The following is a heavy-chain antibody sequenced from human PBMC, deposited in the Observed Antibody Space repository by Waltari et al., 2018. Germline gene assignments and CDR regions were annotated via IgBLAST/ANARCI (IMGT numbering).Heavy chain of an antibody. CDR3: AVGRGIFDI. D-gene: IGHD6-13*01. Sequence: LQLQESGPGLVKPSETLSLTCPVSPGPIPTSGYYWGWLRQPPGKGLEWIGSIYYSGITYYDPSLESRVIISIDTSESRISLRLNSVTAADTAVYYCAVGRGIFDIWGQGTVVTVSS. V-gene: IGHV4-39*01. J-gene: IGHJ3*02. CDR2: IYYSGIT. CDR1: PGPIPTSGYY.